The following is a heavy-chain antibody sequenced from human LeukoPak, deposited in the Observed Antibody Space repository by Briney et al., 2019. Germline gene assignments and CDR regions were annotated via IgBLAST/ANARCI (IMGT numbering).Heavy chain of an antibody. CDR2: ISAYNGNT. J-gene: IGHJ5*02. CDR1: GYTSTKYG. Sequence: ASVKVSCKASGYTSTKYGISWVRQAPGQGLEWMGWISAYNGNTNFAPKLQGTVPLPPDTSTGTAYMELRSLRSDDTAVYYCAGYYSDSSGYPRPWFAPWGQGTLVTVSS. CDR3: AGYYSDSSGYPRPWFAP. V-gene: IGHV1-18*01. D-gene: IGHD3-22*01.